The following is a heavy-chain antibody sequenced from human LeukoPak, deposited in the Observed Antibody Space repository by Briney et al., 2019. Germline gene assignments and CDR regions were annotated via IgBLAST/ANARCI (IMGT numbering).Heavy chain of an antibody. CDR1: GYSISSGYY. Sequence: SETLSLPCTVSGYSISSGYYWGRIRQPPGKGVGRSGCIYYSGSTNYNPSLKSRVTISVDTSKNQFSLKLSSVPAADTAVYYCPRSKIRYSSSWYSKPDAFDIWGQGTMVNVSS. CDR2: IYYSGST. V-gene: IGHV4-38-2*02. J-gene: IGHJ3*02. CDR3: PRSKIRYSSSWYSKPDAFDI. D-gene: IGHD6-13*01.